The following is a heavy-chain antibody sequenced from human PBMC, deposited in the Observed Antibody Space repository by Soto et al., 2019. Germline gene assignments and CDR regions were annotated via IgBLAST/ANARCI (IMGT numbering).Heavy chain of an antibody. CDR1: GGSISSYY. V-gene: IGHV4-4*07. CDR3: ARAGYYYDSSGYYYFDY. CDR2: IYTSGST. Sequence: SETLSLTCTVSGGSISSYYWSWIRQPAGKGLEWIGRIYTSGSTNYNPSLKSRVTMSVDTSKNQFSLKQRSVTAADTAVYYGARAGYYYDSSGYYYFDYWGQGTLVTVSS. D-gene: IGHD3-22*01. J-gene: IGHJ4*02.